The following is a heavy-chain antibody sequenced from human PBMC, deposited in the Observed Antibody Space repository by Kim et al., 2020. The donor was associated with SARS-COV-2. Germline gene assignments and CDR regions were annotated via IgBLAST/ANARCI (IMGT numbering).Heavy chain of an antibody. CDR1: GGSFSGYY. CDR2: INHSGST. J-gene: IGHJ6*02. D-gene: IGHD3-9*01. CDR3: ARGLYGTQVRYFDWLWKSYYGMVV. V-gene: IGHV4-34*01. Sequence: SETLSLTCAVYGGSFSGYYWSWIRQPPGKGLEWIGEINHSGSTNYYPSLKSRVTISVDTSKNQFSLKLSSVIAADTAVYYCARGLYGTQVRYFDWLWKSYYGMVVWGQGTTVTVSS.